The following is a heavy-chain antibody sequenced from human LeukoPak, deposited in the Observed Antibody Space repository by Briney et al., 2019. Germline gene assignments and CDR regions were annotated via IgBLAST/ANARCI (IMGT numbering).Heavy chain of an antibody. Sequence: PGGSLRLSCAASGFTFSSYAMHWVRQAPGKGLEWVAVISYDGSNKYYADSVKGRFTISRDNSKNTLYLQMNSLRAEDTAVYYCARGDYDFWSGYYWGQGTLVTVSS. J-gene: IGHJ4*02. D-gene: IGHD3-3*01. CDR1: GFTFSSYA. CDR3: ARGDYDFWSGYY. CDR2: ISYDGSNK. V-gene: IGHV3-30*04.